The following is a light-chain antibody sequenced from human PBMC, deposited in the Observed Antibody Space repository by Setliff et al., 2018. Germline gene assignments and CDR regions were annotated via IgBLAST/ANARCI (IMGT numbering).Light chain of an antibody. CDR3: CSSGRSGTFGYV. Sequence: QSVLTQPASVSGSLGQSITISCTGSGSDIGNYNFVSWYQQHPGKAPKLIIYEDTKRPSGVSSRFSGSKSGNTASLTISGLQAEDEADYYYCSSGRSGTFGYVFGTGTKVT. J-gene: IGLJ1*01. CDR2: EDT. CDR1: GSDIGNYNF. V-gene: IGLV2-23*02.